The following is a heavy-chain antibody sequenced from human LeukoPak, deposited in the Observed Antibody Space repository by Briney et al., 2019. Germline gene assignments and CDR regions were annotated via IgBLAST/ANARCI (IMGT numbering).Heavy chain of an antibody. V-gene: IGHV3-30*02. J-gene: IGHJ4*02. CDR1: GFTFSSYG. Sequence: GGSLRLSCAASGFTFSSYGMHWVRQAPGKGLEWVAFIRYDGSNKYYADSVKGRFTISRDNSKNTLYLQMNSLRAEDTAVYYCAKDLGATITPDYWGQGTLVTVSS. CDR2: IRYDGSNK. D-gene: IGHD5-24*01. CDR3: AKDLGATITPDY.